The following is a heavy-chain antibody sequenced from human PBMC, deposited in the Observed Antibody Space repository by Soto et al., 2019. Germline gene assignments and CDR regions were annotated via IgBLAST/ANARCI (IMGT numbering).Heavy chain of an antibody. CDR2: ISASNGDT. CDR1: GYTFSSHG. D-gene: IGHD3-10*01. Sequence: QVQLVQSGAEVKKPGASVKVSCKASGYTFSSHGITWLRQAPGQGLEWMGWISASNGDTNYAQRHQGRVTVTTDTSTTTSYLELRSLRSEDTAVYYCARMVRGSNIDYYYYMDVWVKGTTVTVSS. J-gene: IGHJ6*03. CDR3: ARMVRGSNIDYYYYMDV. V-gene: IGHV1-18*01.